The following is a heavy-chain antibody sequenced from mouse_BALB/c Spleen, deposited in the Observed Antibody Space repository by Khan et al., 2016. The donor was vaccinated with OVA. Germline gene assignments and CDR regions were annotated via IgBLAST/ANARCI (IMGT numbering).Heavy chain of an antibody. CDR2: INPYNDGT. CDR3: AIFTTVAPYAMDY. Sequence: VQLQQSGPELVKPGASVKMSCKASGYTFTSYILHWVIQQPGQGLKWMGYINPYNDGTKYTEKFKGKATLTSAKSSSTAYLELSSLDDEDTAVYYSAIFTTVAPYAMDYWGQGTSVTVSS. CDR1: GYTFTSYI. D-gene: IGHD1-1*01. V-gene: IGHV1S136*01. J-gene: IGHJ4*01.